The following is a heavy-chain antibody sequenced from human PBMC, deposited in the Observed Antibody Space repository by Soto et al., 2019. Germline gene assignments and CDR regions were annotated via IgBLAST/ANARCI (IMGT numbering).Heavy chain of an antibody. CDR2: INHSGST. CDR3: ARLKGRWSSGCYYKPREDVRKETYYYYYGMDV. CDR1: GGSFSGYY. J-gene: IGHJ6*02. D-gene: IGHD6-19*01. V-gene: IGHV4-34*01. Sequence: SETLSLTCAVYGGSFSGYYWSWIRQPPGKGLEWIGEINHSGSTNSIPSLKIRFTISVDTSKNQFSLKLSSVTAADTAVYYCARLKGRWSSGCYYKPREDVRKETYYYYYGMDVWGQGTTVTVSS.